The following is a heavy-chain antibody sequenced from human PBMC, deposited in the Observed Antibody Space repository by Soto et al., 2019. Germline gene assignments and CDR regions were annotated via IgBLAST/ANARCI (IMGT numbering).Heavy chain of an antibody. Sequence: GGSLRLSCAASGFTFISFALSWGRQAPGKGLEWVSAISGSGGDTDYADPVKGRFTVSRDNSKNTLYLQMNSLRAEDTAVYYCAGPGYSSQDYWGQGTLVTVSS. CDR2: ISGSGGDT. J-gene: IGHJ4*02. D-gene: IGHD5-18*01. CDR3: AGPGYSSQDY. CDR1: GFTFISFA. V-gene: IGHV3-23*01.